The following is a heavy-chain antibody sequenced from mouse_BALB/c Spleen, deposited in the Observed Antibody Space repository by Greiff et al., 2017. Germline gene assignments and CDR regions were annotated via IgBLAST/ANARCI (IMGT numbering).Heavy chain of an antibody. CDR1: GFNIKDTY. Sequence: VQLQQSGAELVKPGASVKLSCTASGFNIKDTYMHWVKQRPEQGLEWIGRIDPANGNTKYDPKFQGKATITADTSSNTAYLQLSSLTSEDTAVYYCARETYGSIYWYFDVWGAGTTVTVAS. V-gene: IGHV14-3*02. CDR3: ARETYGSIYWYFDV. D-gene: IGHD1-1*01. CDR2: IDPANGNT. J-gene: IGHJ1*01.